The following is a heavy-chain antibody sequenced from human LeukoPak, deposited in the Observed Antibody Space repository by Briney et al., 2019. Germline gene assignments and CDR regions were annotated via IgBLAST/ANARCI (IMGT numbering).Heavy chain of an antibody. J-gene: IGHJ6*03. V-gene: IGHV1-69*13. Sequence: SVKVSCKASGGTFSSYAISWVRQAPGQGLEWMGGIIPIFGTANYAQKFQGRVTITADESTSTAYMELSSLRSEDTAVYYCARDKQLDWAHYFYYYMDVWGKGTTVTVSS. D-gene: IGHD1-1*01. CDR3: ARDKQLDWAHYFYYYMDV. CDR1: GGTFSSYA. CDR2: IIPIFGTA.